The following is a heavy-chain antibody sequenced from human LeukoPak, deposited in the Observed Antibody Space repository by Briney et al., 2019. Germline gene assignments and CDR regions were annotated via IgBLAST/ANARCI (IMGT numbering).Heavy chain of an antibody. CDR3: ARGRYSSSSGYYYYMDV. D-gene: IGHD6-6*01. Sequence: GASVTVSCKASGGTFSSYAISWVRQAPGQGLEWMGGIIPIFGTANYAQKFQGRVTITADESTSRAYMELSSLRSEDTAVYYCARGRYSSSSGYYYYMDVWGKGTTVTVSS. J-gene: IGHJ6*03. V-gene: IGHV1-69*01. CDR1: GGTFSSYA. CDR2: IIPIFGTA.